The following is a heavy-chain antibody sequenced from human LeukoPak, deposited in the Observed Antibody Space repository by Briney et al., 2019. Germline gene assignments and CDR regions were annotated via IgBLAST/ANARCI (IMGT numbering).Heavy chain of an antibody. CDR1: GFTFSSYW. V-gene: IGHV3-74*01. CDR2: INSDGSST. CDR3: ARDRRDGYNAFDY. Sequence: GGSLRLSCAASGFTFSSYWMHWVHQAPGKGLVWVSRINSDGSSTSYADSVKGRFTISRDNAKNSLYLQMNSLRAEDTAVYYCARDRRDGYNAFDYWGQGTLVTVSS. D-gene: IGHD5-24*01. J-gene: IGHJ4*02.